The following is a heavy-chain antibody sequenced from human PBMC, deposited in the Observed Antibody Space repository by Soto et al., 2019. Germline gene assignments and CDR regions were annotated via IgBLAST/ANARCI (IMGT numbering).Heavy chain of an antibody. CDR1: GASISSGGHY. CDR2: VYYSGST. Sequence: QVQLQESGPGLVKPSQTLSLTCTVSGASISSGGHYWRWIRQHPGKGLEWIGYVYYSGSTSYNPSPKSGVTISVDTTKNQLSLKLSSVTAADTAVYYCARASMSSAAFDPWGQGTLVTVSS. D-gene: IGHD3-16*01. CDR3: ARASMSSAAFDP. J-gene: IGHJ5*02. V-gene: IGHV4-31*03.